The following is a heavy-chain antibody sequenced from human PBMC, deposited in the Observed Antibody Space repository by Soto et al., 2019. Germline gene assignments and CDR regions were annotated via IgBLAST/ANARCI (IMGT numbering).Heavy chain of an antibody. Sequence: QVQLQESGPGLVKPSETLSLTCTVSRASVSSSYWSWIRQSPGKGLEWIGYVYYTGSTKYNPSLKSRVTISVDTSKNQFSLKLSSVTAADTAVYYCARGYYDSNGQSNTFDIWGPGTLVTVSS. D-gene: IGHD3-22*01. CDR2: VYYTGST. CDR1: RASVSSSY. J-gene: IGHJ3*02. V-gene: IGHV4-59*02. CDR3: ARGYYDSNGQSNTFDI.